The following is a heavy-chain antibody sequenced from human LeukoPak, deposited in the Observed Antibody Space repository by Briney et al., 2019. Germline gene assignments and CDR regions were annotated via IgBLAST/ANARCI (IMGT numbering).Heavy chain of an antibody. D-gene: IGHD3-9*01. CDR3: ARVVLYSDILTGQNWFDP. CDR1: GFTFSSYW. J-gene: IGHJ5*02. V-gene: IGHV3-7*01. Sequence: PGGSLRLSCAASGFTFSSYWMSWVRQAPGKGLEWVANIKQDGSEKYYVDSVKGRFTISRDNAKNTLYLQMNSLRAEDTAVYYCARVVLYSDILTGQNWFDPWGQGTPVTVSS. CDR2: IKQDGSEK.